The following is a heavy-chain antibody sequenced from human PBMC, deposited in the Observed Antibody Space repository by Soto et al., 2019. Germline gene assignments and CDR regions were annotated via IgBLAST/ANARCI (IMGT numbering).Heavy chain of an antibody. V-gene: IGHV4-59*08. CDR3: ASRSSGWYYGMDV. D-gene: IGHD6-19*01. CDR2: IYYSGGT. Sequence: QVQLQESGPGLVKPSETLSLTCTVSGGSISSYYWTWIRQPPGKGLEWIGYIYYSGGTNYNPSLKSRVTISVDTSKNQLPLTLSFVTAAATAVYYCASRSSGWYYGMDVWGQGTTVTVSS. J-gene: IGHJ6*02. CDR1: GGSISSYY.